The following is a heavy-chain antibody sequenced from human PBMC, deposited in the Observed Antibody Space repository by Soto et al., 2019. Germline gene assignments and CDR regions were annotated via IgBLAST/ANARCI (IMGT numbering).Heavy chain of an antibody. Sequence: SETLSLTCTVSGGSISSYYWSWIRQPPGKGLEWIGYIYYSGSTNYNPSLKSRVTISVDTSKNQFSLKLSSVTAADTAVYYCARLQEATNYYYYYMDVWGKGTTVTVSS. V-gene: IGHV4-59*08. J-gene: IGHJ6*03. CDR1: GGSISSYY. D-gene: IGHD5-12*01. CDR2: IYYSGST. CDR3: ARLQEATNYYYYYMDV.